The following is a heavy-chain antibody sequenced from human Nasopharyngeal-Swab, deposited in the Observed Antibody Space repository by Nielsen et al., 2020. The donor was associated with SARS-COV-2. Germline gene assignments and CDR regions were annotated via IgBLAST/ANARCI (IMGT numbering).Heavy chain of an antibody. CDR2: ISGSGGST. CDR1: GSTFSSYA. CDR3: ARDGLQPPFDY. Sequence: GRSLRPSCAASGSTFSSYAMSWVRQAPGKGLEWVSAISGSGGSTYYADSVKGRFTISRDNSKHALYLQMNSLRAEDTAVYYCARDGLQPPFDYWGQGTLVTVSS. J-gene: IGHJ4*02. V-gene: IGHV3-23*01.